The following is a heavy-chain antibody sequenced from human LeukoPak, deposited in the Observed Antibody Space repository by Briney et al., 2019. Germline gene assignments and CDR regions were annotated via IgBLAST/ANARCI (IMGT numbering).Heavy chain of an antibody. Sequence: GASVKVSCKASGYTFTSYSISWVRQAPGQGLEWMGWISAYNGNTNYAQKLQGRVTMTTDTSTSTAYMELRSLRSDDTAVYYCARFGALSLTSCPDYWGQGTLVTVSS. CDR1: GYTFTSYS. J-gene: IGHJ4*02. D-gene: IGHD2-2*01. CDR2: ISAYNGNT. CDR3: ARFGALSLTSCPDY. V-gene: IGHV1-18*01.